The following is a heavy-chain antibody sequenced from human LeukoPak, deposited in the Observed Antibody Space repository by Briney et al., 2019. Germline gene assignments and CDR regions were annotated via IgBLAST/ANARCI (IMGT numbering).Heavy chain of an antibody. J-gene: IGHJ5*02. D-gene: IGHD3-22*01. V-gene: IGHV3-23*01. CDR3: AKGNAYYYDSSGLYNWFDP. Sequence: GGSLRLSCAASGFTFSSYAMSWVRQAPGKGLEWVSAISGSGGSTYYADSVKGRFTISRDNSKNTLYLQMNSLRAEDTAVYYCAKGNAYYYDSSGLYNWFDPWGQGTLVTVSS. CDR2: ISGSGGST. CDR1: GFTFSSYA.